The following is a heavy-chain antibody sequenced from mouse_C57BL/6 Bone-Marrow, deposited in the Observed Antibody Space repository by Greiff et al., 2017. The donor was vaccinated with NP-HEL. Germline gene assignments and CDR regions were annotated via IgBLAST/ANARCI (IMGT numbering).Heavy chain of an antibody. V-gene: IGHV1-82*01. CDR3: AREHYYGSSYELDY. Sequence: VNLVESGPELVKPGASVKISCMASGYAFSSSWMNWVKQRPGKGLEWIGRIYPGDGDTTYNGKFKGKATLTADKSSSTAYMQLSSLTSEDSAVYFCAREHYYGSSYELDYWGQGTTLTVSS. J-gene: IGHJ2*01. D-gene: IGHD1-1*01. CDR2: IYPGDGDT. CDR1: GYAFSSSW.